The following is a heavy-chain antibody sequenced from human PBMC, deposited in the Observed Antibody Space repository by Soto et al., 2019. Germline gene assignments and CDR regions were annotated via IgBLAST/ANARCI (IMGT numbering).Heavy chain of an antibody. CDR3: ARHLYSGYDIDFDY. D-gene: IGHD5-12*01. CDR2: IYYSGST. Sequence: SETLSLTCTVSGGSISRYYWSWIRQPPGKGLEWIGYIYYSGSTNYNPSLKSRVTISVDTSKNQFSLKLSSVTAADTAVYYCARHLYSGYDIDFDYWGQGTLVTVS. CDR1: GGSISRYY. J-gene: IGHJ4*02. V-gene: IGHV4-59*08.